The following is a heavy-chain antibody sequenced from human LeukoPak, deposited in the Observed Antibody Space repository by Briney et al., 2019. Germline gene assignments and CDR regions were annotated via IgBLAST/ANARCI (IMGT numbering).Heavy chain of an antibody. CDR2: ISYDGSTI. V-gene: IGHV3-30-3*01. CDR3: VRSGGLQEFDY. D-gene: IGHD4-11*01. J-gene: IGHJ4*02. Sequence: GGSLRLSCAASEITFSNYAVHWFRQAPGKGLQWVAVISYDGSTIHYADSVKGRFTISRDTSKKTVYLQMNSLRVEDTAVYYCVRSGGLQEFDYWGQGTLVIVSS. CDR1: EITFSNYA.